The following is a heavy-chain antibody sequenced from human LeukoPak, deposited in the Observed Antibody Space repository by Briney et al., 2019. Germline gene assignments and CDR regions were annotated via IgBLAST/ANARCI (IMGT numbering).Heavy chain of an antibody. J-gene: IGHJ5*02. Sequence: SQTLSLTCTVSGGSISSGSYYWSWIRQPPGKGLEWIGEINHSGSTNYNPSLKSRVTISVDTSKNQFSLKLSSVTAADTAVYYCARSYRDVWSGYWWFDPWGQGTLVTVSS. CDR1: GGSISSGSYY. CDR3: ARSYRDVWSGYWWFDP. V-gene: IGHV4-39*07. CDR2: INHSGST. D-gene: IGHD3-3*01.